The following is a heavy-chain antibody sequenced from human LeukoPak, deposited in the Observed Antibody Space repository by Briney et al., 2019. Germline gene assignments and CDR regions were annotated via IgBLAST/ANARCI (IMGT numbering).Heavy chain of an antibody. D-gene: IGHD1-7*01. J-gene: IGHJ4*02. V-gene: IGHV4-4*07. CDR1: GGSISSSY. CDR3: ARDQALNWNYDVFDY. CDR2: IYTSGSA. Sequence: PSETLSLTCTVSGGSISSSYWSWIRQPAGKGLEWIGRIYTSGSANYNPSLKSRITMSVDTSKNQFSLKLSSVTAADTAVYYCARDQALNWNYDVFDYWGQGTLVTASS.